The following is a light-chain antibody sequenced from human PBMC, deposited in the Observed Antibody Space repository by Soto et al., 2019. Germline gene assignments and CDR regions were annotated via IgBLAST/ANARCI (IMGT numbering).Light chain of an antibody. V-gene: IGLV2-23*01. CDR3: CSYAGSSTLV. CDR2: EGS. J-gene: IGLJ1*01. Sequence: QSVLTQPASVSGSPGHSITISCTGTSSDVGSYNLVSWYQQHPGKAPKLMIYEGSKRPSGVSNRFSGSKSGNTASPTISGLQAEDEADYYCCSYAGSSTLVFGTGTKVTVL. CDR1: SSDVGSYNL.